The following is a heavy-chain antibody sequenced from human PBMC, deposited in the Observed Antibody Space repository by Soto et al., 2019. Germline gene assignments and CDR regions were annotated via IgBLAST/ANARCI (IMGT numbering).Heavy chain of an antibody. CDR2: ISGSGGST. Sequence: EVQLLESGGGLVQPGGSLRLSCAASGFTFSSYAMSWVRQAPGKGLEWVSAISGSGGSTYYADSVKGRFTISRDNSKNTLYLQMKSLRAEDTAVYYCAKEQFYDSCGYGGGDDYWGQGTLVTVSS. D-gene: IGHD3-22*01. J-gene: IGHJ4*02. V-gene: IGHV3-23*01. CDR1: GFTFSSYA. CDR3: AKEQFYDSCGYGGGDDY.